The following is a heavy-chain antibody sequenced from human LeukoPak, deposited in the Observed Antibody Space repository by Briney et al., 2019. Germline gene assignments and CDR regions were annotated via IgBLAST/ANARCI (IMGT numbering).Heavy chain of an antibody. Sequence: SETLSLTCAVSGYSISSGYYWGWIRQPPGKGLEWIGSIYHSGSTYYNPSLKSRVTISVDTSKNQFSLKLSSVTAADTAVYYCARAGWRFGELFAYQDAFDIWGQGTMVTVSS. D-gene: IGHD3-10*01. J-gene: IGHJ3*02. CDR2: IYHSGST. CDR1: GYSISSGYY. CDR3: ARAGWRFGELFAYQDAFDI. V-gene: IGHV4-38-2*01.